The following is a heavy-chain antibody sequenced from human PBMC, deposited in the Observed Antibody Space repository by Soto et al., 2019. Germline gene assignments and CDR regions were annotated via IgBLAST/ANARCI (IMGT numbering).Heavy chain of an antibody. D-gene: IGHD3-10*01. J-gene: IGHJ6*02. V-gene: IGHV3-48*04. CDR3: ASLYGSGSYFGYYYGMDV. Sequence: GSLRLSCAASGFTFSSYAMSWVRQAPGKGLEWVSYISSSGSTIYYADSVKGRFTISRDNAKNSLYLQMNSLRAEDTAVYYCASLYGSGSYFGYYYGMDVWGQGTTVTVSS. CDR1: GFTFSSYA. CDR2: ISSSGSTI.